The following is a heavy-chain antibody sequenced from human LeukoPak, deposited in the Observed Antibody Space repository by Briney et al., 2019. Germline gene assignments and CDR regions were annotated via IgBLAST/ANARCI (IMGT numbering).Heavy chain of an antibody. J-gene: IGHJ4*02. CDR3: AKDRWAAISEASLDY. CDR2: ISGSGGST. V-gene: IGHV3-23*01. D-gene: IGHD3-9*01. CDR1: GFTFSSYW. Sequence: GGSLRLSCAASGFTFSSYWMSWVRQAPGKGLEWVSAISGSGGSTYYADSVKGRFTISRDNSKNTLYLQMSSLRAEDTAVYYCAKDRWAAISEASLDYWGQGTLVTVSS.